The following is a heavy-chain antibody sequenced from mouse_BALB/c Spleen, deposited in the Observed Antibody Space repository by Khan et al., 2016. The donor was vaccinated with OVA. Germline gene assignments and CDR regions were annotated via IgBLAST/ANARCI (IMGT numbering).Heavy chain of an antibody. J-gene: IGHJ4*01. Sequence: EVELVESGGDLVKPGGSLKLSCAASGFTFSTYGMSWVRQTPDKRLEWVATISSAGTFTYYPDSVKGRFTISRDNAKNTLSLQVNSLRSEDTAMYYCARHWVGIMDYWGQGTSLTVSS. CDR2: ISSAGTFT. D-gene: IGHD1-1*01. V-gene: IGHV5-6*01. CDR1: GFTFSTYG. CDR3: ARHWVGIMDY.